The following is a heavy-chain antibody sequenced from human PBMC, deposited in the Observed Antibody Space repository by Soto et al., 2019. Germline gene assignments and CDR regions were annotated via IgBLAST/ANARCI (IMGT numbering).Heavy chain of an antibody. CDR2: IYYSGST. V-gene: IGHV4-30-4*01. CDR1: GGSISSGDYY. J-gene: IGHJ6*02. D-gene: IGHD3-10*01. CDR3: ARDLLDYYGSGTFLGMDV. Sequence: SETLSLTCTVSGGSISSGDYYWSWIRQPPGKGLEWIGYIYYSGSTYYNPSLKSRVTISVDTSKNQFSLKPSSVTAADTAVYYCARDLLDYYGSGTFLGMDVWGQGTTVTVSS.